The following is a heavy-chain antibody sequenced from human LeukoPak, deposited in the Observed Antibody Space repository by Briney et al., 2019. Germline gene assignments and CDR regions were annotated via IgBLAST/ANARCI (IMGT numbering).Heavy chain of an antibody. D-gene: IGHD3-22*01. J-gene: IGHJ4*02. V-gene: IGHV4-39*07. Sequence: SEALSLTCTVSGGSISSSSYYWGWIRQPPGKGLEWIGSIYYSGSTYYNPSLKSRVTISVDTSKNQFSLKLSSVTAADTAVYYCARDADSSGYYFDYWGQGTLVTVSS. CDR3: ARDADSSGYYFDY. CDR1: GGSISSSSYY. CDR2: IYYSGST.